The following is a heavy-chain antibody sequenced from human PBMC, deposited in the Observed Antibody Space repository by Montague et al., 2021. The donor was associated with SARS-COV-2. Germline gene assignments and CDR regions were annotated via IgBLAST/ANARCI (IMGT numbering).Heavy chain of an antibody. CDR1: GGATSSSSYY. CDR3: ARDTRITMLVVVNRYGMDV. J-gene: IGHJ6*02. CDR2: IYYSGST. D-gene: IGHD3-22*01. Sequence: SETLSLTCTVSGGATSSSSYYWGWIRQPPGKGLEWIGSIYYSGSTYYNPSLKSRVTISVDTSKNQFSLKLSSVTAADTAVYYCARDTRITMLVVVNRYGMDVWGQGTMVTVSS. V-gene: IGHV4-39*07.